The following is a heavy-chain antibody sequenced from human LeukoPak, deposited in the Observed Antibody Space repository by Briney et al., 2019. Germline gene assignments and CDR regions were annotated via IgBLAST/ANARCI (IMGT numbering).Heavy chain of an antibody. V-gene: IGHV4-39*01. CDR2: IYYAVRT. J-gene: IGHJ5*02. CDR3: AQSLGSGNWIGNWFDP. Sequence: SETLSLTCTVSGGSISSSSHSWGWIRQPPGKGLEWTGTIYYAVRTYYNPSPECRLTISVDTSKNQFSLKLTSVTAADTAIYYCAQSLGSGNWIGNWFDPWGQGTLVTVSS. D-gene: IGHD1-1*01. CDR1: GGSISSSSHS.